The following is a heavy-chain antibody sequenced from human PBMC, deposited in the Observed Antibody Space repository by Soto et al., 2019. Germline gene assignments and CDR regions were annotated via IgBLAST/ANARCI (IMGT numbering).Heavy chain of an antibody. Sequence: SATLSLTCTVSGVSISSDYWSWIRQPPGKGLEWIGYIYYSGSTNYNPSLKSRVTISVDTSKNQFSLKLSSVTAADTAVYYCARSQALNWFDPWGQGTLVTVSS. CDR2: IYYSGST. V-gene: IGHV4-59*01. CDR3: ARSQALNWFDP. J-gene: IGHJ5*02. CDR1: GVSISSDY.